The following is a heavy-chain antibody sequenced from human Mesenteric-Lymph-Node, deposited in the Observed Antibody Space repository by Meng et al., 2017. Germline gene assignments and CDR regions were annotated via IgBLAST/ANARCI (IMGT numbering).Heavy chain of an antibody. V-gene: IGHV3-30*04. CDR3: ARDADYGGTPGDVPGLDY. J-gene: IGHJ4*02. Sequence: GESLKISCAASGFTFSTYAMHWVRQAPGKGLDWVAAISHDGSNTHYADSVKGRFTLSRDNSENTLSLQMSSLRAEDTAVYYCARDADYGGTPGDVPGLDYWGQGTLVTVSS. CDR2: ISHDGSNT. CDR1: GFTFSTYA. D-gene: IGHD4-23*01.